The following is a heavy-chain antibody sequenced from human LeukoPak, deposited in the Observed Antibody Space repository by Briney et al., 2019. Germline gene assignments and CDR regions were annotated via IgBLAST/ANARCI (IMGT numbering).Heavy chain of an antibody. Sequence: GGSLRLSCAASGFSFSSYWMCWVRQAPGKGLERVACIKQDGSEKYYVDSVKGRFTISRDNAKNSLSLQMNSLRAEDTAVYYCASTASLDYWGQGTLVTVSS. CDR1: GFSFSSYW. J-gene: IGHJ4*02. CDR3: ASTASLDY. CDR2: IKQDGSEK. D-gene: IGHD5-18*01. V-gene: IGHV3-7*01.